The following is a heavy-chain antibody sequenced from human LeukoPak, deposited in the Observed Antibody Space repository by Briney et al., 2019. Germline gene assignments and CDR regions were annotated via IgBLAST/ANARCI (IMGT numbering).Heavy chain of an antibody. D-gene: IGHD1-1*01. CDR2: INHKSGGT. CDR1: GYTFTGYY. V-gene: IGHV1-2*02. CDR3: ARGTSYNWNDKLDFLPHAFDI. J-gene: IGHJ3*02. Sequence: VASVKVSCKASGYTFTGYYMHWVRRAPGQGLEWKGWINHKSGGTNYAQKFQGRVTMTRDTSISTAYTELSTLRSDDTAVYYCARGTSYNWNDKLDFLPHAFDIWGQGTMVTVSS.